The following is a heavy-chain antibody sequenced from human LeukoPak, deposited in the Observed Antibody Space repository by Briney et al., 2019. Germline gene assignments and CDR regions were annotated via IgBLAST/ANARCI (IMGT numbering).Heavy chain of an antibody. D-gene: IGHD2-2*01. CDR2: IDPSDSYT. CDR3: ARQDGSADIVVVSVY. J-gene: IGHJ4*02. V-gene: IGHV5-10-1*01. Sequence: GESLKISCKGSGYSLTSYWISWVRQMPGKGLEWMGRIDPSDSYTHYSPSFQGHVTISADKSISTADLQWGSLKASDTAMYYCARQDGSADIVVVSVYWGQGTLVTVSS. CDR1: GYSLTSYW.